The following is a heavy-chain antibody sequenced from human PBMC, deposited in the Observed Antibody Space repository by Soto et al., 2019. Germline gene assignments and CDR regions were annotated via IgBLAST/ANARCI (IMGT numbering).Heavy chain of an antibody. D-gene: IGHD4-17*01. V-gene: IGHV1-18*01. J-gene: IGHJ4*02. CDR2: ISAYNGNT. Sequence: QVQLVQSGAEVKKPGASVKVSCKASGYTFTSYGIRWVRQAPGQGLERMGWISAYNGNTNYAQKLQGRVTMTTDTSTSTAYMELRSLRSDDTAVYYCARGTLTADYGDSFGYWGQGTLVTVSS. CDR3: ARGTLTADYGDSFGY. CDR1: GYTFTSYG.